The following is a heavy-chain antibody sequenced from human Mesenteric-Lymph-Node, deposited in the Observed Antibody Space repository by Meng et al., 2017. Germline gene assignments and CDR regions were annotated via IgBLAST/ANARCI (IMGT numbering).Heavy chain of an antibody. V-gene: IGHV1-46*01. CDR3: ARANRWLYYYYYGMDV. CDR1: GYTFTSYY. D-gene: IGHD3-9*01. CDR2: INPSGDST. Sequence: ASVKVSCKASGYTFTSYYMHWVRQAPGQGLEWMGIINPSGDSTSYAQKFQGRVTMTRDTSTSTVYMELSSLRSEDTAVYYCARANRWLYYYYYGMDVWGQGTTVTVSS. J-gene: IGHJ6*02.